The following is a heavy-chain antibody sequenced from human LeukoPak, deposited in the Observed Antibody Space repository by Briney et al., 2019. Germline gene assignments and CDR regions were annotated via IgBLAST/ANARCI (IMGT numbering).Heavy chain of an antibody. J-gene: IGHJ4*02. CDR2: ISSNGSTI. V-gene: IGHV3-11*01. CDR3: ERELEWLLTLDY. CDR1: GFTFSDYY. Sequence: GGSLRLSCAASGFTFSDYYMSWIRQAPGKGLEWVSYISSNGSTINYADSVKGRFTISRDNAKNTMYLKMNRLRAKDTAVYYCERELEWLLTLDYWGQGTLVTVSS. D-gene: IGHD3-3*01.